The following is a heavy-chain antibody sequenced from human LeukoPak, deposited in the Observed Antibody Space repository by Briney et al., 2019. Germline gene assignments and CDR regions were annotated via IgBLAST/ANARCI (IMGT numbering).Heavy chain of an antibody. V-gene: IGHV3-15*01. J-gene: IGHJ3*01. CDR3: TSDFG. Sequence: WGTLRLSYEVSGVTLSNAWIHWVRQAPGKGLEWVGRTKSEASGGTPDYAAPVIGRFTISRDDSKNTLYLQMNALKTEDGGVYYCTSDFGWGQGTMVTVSS. D-gene: IGHD3-10*01. CDR1: GVTLSNAW. CDR2: TKSEASGGTP.